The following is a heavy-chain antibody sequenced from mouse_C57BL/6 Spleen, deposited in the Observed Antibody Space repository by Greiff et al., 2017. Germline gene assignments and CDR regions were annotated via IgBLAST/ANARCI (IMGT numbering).Heavy chain of an antibody. Sequence: VQLKQSGAELVKPGASVKLSCTASGFNIKDYYMHWVKQRTEQGLEWIGRIDPEDGETKYDPKFQGKATITADTSSNTAYLQLSSLTSEDTAVYYCARWCYYDYDVYAMDYWGQGTSVTVSS. D-gene: IGHD2-4*01. CDR2: IDPEDGET. CDR3: ARWCYYDYDVYAMDY. J-gene: IGHJ4*01. V-gene: IGHV14-2*01. CDR1: GFNIKDYY.